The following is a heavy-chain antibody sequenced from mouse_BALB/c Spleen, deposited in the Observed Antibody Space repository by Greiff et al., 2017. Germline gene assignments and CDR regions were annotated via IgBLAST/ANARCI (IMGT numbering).Heavy chain of an antibody. J-gene: IGHJ3*01. V-gene: IGHV1-87*01. D-gene: IGHD2-3*01. Sequence: VQLQQSGAELSRPGASVKLSCKASGYTFTSYWMQWVKQRPGQGLEWIGAIYPGDGDTRYTQKFKGKATLTADKSSSTAYMQLSSLASEDSAVYYCARDGYYEGAFAYWGQGTLVTVSA. CDR2: IYPGDGDT. CDR1: GYTFTSYW. CDR3: ARDGYYEGAFAY.